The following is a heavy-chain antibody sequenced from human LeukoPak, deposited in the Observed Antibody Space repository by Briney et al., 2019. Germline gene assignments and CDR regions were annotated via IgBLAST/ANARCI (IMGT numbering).Heavy chain of an antibody. CDR1: GDSISSYY. J-gene: IGHJ4*02. V-gene: IGHV4-59*08. Sequence: SETLSLTCTVSGDSISSYYWTWIRQPPGKGLGLEGIGYIYYSGGTNYNPSLNSRVTISIDTSKNQVSLKLSSVTAADTAVYYCARLWDSSSSLDYWGQGTLVTVSS. CDR2: IYYSGGT. D-gene: IGHD6-6*01. CDR3: ARLWDSSSSLDY.